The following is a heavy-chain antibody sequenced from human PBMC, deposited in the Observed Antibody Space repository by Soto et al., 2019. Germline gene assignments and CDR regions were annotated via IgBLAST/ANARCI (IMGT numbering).Heavy chain of an antibody. J-gene: IGHJ5*02. CDR2: IGADNGDT. CDR1: GYTFSTYG. CDR3: ARDWKGAEGFDP. D-gene: IGHD1-1*01. Sequence: QVQLVQSGAEVKKPGASVKVSCKASGYTFSTYGFSWVRQAPGQGLEWMGWIGADNGDTNYAQHFSGRATMTTDTYTTTSYMELRSLTSDDTAVYFCARDWKGAEGFDPWGQGTLVTVSS. V-gene: IGHV1-18*01.